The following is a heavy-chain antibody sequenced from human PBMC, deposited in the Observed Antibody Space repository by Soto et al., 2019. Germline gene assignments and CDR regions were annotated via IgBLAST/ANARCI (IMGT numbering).Heavy chain of an antibody. CDR1: GSSITGYY. J-gene: IGHJ5*02. V-gene: IGHV4-59*12. CDR2: IHYSGSA. D-gene: IGHD6-19*01. CDR3: ARGVGGSGLNWFDP. Sequence: SETLSLTCTFSGSSITGYYWTWIRQSPERGLEWIGYIHYSGSANYNPSLNSRLTMSVDRSKSQFSMKLASVTAADTAVYYCARGVGGSGLNWFDPWGQGTLVTVSS.